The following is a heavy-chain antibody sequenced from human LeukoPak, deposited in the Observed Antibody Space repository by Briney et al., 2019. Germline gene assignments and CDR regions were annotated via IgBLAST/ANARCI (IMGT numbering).Heavy chain of an antibody. CDR1: GGSISSGDYY. CDR3: AREQIVVVPAAMVDDAFDI. J-gene: IGHJ3*02. CDR2: IYYSGST. V-gene: IGHV4-30-4*01. D-gene: IGHD2-2*01. Sequence: SETLSLTCTVSGGSISSGDYYWSWTRQPPGKGLEWIGYIYYSGSTYYNPSLKSRVTISVDTSKNQFSLKLSSVTAADTAVYCCAREQIVVVPAAMVDDAFDIWGQGTMVTVSS.